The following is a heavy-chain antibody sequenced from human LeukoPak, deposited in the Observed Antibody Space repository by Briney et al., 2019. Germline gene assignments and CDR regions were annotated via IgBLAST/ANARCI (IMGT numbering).Heavy chain of an antibody. V-gene: IGHV3-23*01. CDR3: ARLVSVVAAADF. J-gene: IGHJ4*02. CDR2: ISGSGGST. Sequence: GGSLRLSCAASGFTFSSYAMSWVRQAPGKGLEWGSAISGSGGSTYYADSVKGRFTISRDNSKNTLYLQTNSLRAEDTAVYYCARLVSVVAAADFWGQGTLVTVSS. D-gene: IGHD2-15*01. CDR1: GFTFSSYA.